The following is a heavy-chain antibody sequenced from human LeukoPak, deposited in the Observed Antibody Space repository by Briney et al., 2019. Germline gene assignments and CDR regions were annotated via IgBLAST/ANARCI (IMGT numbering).Heavy chain of an antibody. Sequence: SETLSLTCTVSGDSITSDYWSWIRRPAGKGLEWIGRIYSTGSTNYNPSLKSRVTMSIDTSKSQFSLKVNSMTAADTAVYYCARGRTYDSSGRMNYFDYWGQGALVTVSS. CDR1: GDSITSDY. CDR2: IYSTGST. D-gene: IGHD3-22*01. J-gene: IGHJ4*02. V-gene: IGHV4-4*07. CDR3: ARGRTYDSSGRMNYFDY.